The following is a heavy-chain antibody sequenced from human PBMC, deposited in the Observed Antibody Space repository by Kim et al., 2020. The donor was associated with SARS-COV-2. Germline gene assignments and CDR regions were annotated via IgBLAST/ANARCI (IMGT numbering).Heavy chain of an antibody. CDR2: ISGSGGST. Sequence: GGSLRLSCAASGFTFSSYAMSWVRQAPGKGLEWVSAISGSGGSTYYADSVKGRFTISRDNSKNTLYLQMNSLRAEDTAVYYCAKDGGRQPRYYYDSSGYLGGSDYWGQGTLVTVSS. CDR3: AKDGGRQPRYYYDSSGYLGGSDY. J-gene: IGHJ4*02. CDR1: GFTFSSYA. D-gene: IGHD3-22*01. V-gene: IGHV3-23*01.